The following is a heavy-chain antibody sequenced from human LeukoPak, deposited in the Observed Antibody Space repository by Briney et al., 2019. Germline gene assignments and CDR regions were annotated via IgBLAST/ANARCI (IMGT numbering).Heavy chain of an antibody. V-gene: IGHV3-74*01. D-gene: IGHD5-18*01. J-gene: IGHJ4*02. CDR3: ARGNPPHTAIVPVDY. CDR1: GFTFSSYW. CDR2: INSDGSST. Sequence: GGSRRLSCAASGFTFSSYWMHWVRQAPGKGLVWVSRINSDGSSTSYADSVKGRFTIGRDNAKNTLYLQMNSLGAEDTAVYYCARGNPPHTAIVPVDYWGQGTLVTVSS.